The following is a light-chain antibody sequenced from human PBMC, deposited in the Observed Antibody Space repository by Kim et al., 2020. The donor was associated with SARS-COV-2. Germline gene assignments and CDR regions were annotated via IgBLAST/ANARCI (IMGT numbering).Light chain of an antibody. Sequence: PGEGATLSCRASPSIDIHLAWYQHKPGQAPRLLIYDAFNRATGIPDRFSGSGSGTDFTLTIGSLEPEDFAIYYCQQRNNWPPAVTFGGGTKVDIK. CDR2: DAF. J-gene: IGKJ4*01. V-gene: IGKV3-11*01. CDR3: QQRNNWPPAVT. CDR1: PSIDIH.